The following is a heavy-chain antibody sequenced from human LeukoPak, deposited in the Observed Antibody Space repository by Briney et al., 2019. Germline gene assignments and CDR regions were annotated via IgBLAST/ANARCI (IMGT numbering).Heavy chain of an antibody. Sequence: GGSLRPSCAASGLTFSNHAMIWVRQAPGKGLQWVSVISGSGRTTEYADSVKGRFTITRDNSKTTLSLQMNSLRVEDTAICYCANNVVVKRYFDYWGQGTLITVSS. V-gene: IGHV3-23*01. D-gene: IGHD2-15*01. J-gene: IGHJ4*02. CDR1: GLTFSNHA. CDR2: ISGSGRTT. CDR3: ANNVVVKRYFDY.